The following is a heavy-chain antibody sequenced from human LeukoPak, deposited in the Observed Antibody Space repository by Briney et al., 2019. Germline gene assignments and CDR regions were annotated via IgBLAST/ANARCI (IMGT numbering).Heavy chain of an antibody. Sequence: GASVKVSCKASGYPFSNYDINWVRHATGQGLEWMGWMNPNSGNTDYAQKFQGRVTITRNTSKSTAYMELSSLRSEDTAVYCCARGRATVTTHWVDPWGQGTLVTVS. D-gene: IGHD4-11*01. J-gene: IGHJ5*02. CDR1: GYPFSNYD. CDR2: MNPNSGNT. V-gene: IGHV1-8*01. CDR3: ARGRATVTTHWVDP.